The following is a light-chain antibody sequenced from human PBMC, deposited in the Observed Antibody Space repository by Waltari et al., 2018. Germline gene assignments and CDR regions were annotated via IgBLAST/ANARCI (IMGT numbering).Light chain of an antibody. CDR2: YDS. J-gene: IGLJ2*01. CDR1: DTGSTT. V-gene: IGLV3-21*04. CDR3: QVWDPNSDHLVV. Sequence: SYVLTQAPSVSVAPGQTATITCGGNDTGSTTVHWYQQKPGQAPTVVIYYDSDRPSGIPERFSGSNSENTATLTISRVEAGDEADYFCQVWDPNSDHLVVFGGGTKLTVL.